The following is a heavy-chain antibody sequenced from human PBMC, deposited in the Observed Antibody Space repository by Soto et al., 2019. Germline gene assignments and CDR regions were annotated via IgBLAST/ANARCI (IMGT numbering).Heavy chain of an antibody. CDR2: IKEDGSQK. CDR3: ARGDYYDVSGPFSDAFDI. CDR1: GFTFSSYW. V-gene: IGHV3-7*04. J-gene: IGHJ3*02. D-gene: IGHD3-22*01. Sequence: GGSLRLSCAASGFTFSSYWMSWVRQAPGKGLEWVANIKEDGSQKWYVDSVKGRFTISRDNVKNSLYLQMNSLRVEDTAVYYCARGDYYDVSGPFSDAFDIWGQETMVTVSS.